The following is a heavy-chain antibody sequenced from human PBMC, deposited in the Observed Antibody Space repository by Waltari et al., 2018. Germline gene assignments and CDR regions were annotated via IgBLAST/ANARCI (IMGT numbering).Heavy chain of an antibody. J-gene: IGHJ5*02. CDR3: ARGRKTGPSGP. CDR2: MNPNSGNT. Sequence: QVPLVQSGAEVKKPGASGKVSCNASAYTSTTYDINWVRRATGQGLEWMGWMNPNSGNTGYAQKFQGRVTMTRNTSISTAYRELSSLRSEDTAVYYCARGRKTGPSGPWGQGTLVTVSS. CDR1: AYTSTTYD. D-gene: IGHD1-1*01. V-gene: IGHV1-8*01.